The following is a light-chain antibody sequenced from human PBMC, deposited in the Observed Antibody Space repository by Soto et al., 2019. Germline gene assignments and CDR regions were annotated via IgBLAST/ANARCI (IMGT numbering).Light chain of an antibody. J-gene: IGKJ2*01. CDR2: DSS. Sequence: DIVLTQSPATLSVSPGESASLSCRASQSVSRALAWYQHVPGQAPRLLIYDSSTRATGVPARFSGSGSGTRFTLTISSLQSEDFAIYYCQHLNNWPSYTFGQGTKLEIK. CDR3: QHLNNWPSYT. V-gene: IGKV3-15*01. CDR1: QSVSRA.